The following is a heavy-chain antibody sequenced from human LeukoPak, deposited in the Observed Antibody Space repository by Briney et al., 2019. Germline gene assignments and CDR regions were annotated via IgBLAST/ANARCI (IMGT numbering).Heavy chain of an antibody. CDR2: IFHSGST. Sequence: SETLSLTCAVSGGSISSSWWRWVRQPPGKGLEWIGEIFHSGSTNYNPSLKSRVTISVDKSKNHFSLELTSVTAADTAVYYCTCHSGWSGPSEWGQGTLVIVSS. CDR1: GGSISSSW. CDR3: TCHSGWSGPSE. D-gene: IGHD6-19*01. J-gene: IGHJ4*02. V-gene: IGHV4-4*02.